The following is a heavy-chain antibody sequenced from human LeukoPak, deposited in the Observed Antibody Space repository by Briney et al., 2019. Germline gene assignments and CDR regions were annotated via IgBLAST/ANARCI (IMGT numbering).Heavy chain of an antibody. CDR2: ISYDGSNK. J-gene: IGHJ6*02. D-gene: IGHD3-10*01. CDR1: GYTFTGYY. Sequence: SCKASGYTFTGYYMHWVRQAPGKGLEWVAVISYDGSNKYYADSVKGRFTISRDNSKSTLYLQMNSLRAEDTAVYYCARDRLGGSGSYYVRDYYYGMDVWGQGTTVTVSS. V-gene: IGHV3-30-3*01. CDR3: ARDRLGGSGSYYVRDYYYGMDV.